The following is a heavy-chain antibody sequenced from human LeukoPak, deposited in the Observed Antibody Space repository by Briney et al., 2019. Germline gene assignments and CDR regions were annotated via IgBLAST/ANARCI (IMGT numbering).Heavy chain of an antibody. V-gene: IGHV1-69*04. Sequence: SVKVSCKASGGTXSSYAISRVRQAPGQGLEWMGRIIPILGIANYAQKFQGRVTITADKSTSTAYMELSSLRSEDTAVYYCARHRSGTGDAFDIWGQGTMVTVSS. D-gene: IGHD3-10*01. J-gene: IGHJ3*02. CDR1: GGTXSSYA. CDR2: IIPILGIA. CDR3: ARHRSGTGDAFDI.